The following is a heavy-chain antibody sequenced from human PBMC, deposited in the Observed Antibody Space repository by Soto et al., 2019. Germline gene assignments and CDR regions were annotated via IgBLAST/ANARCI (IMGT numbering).Heavy chain of an antibody. V-gene: IGHV4-39*01. CDR2: ISYSGST. CDR3: ARRGNCYGHGNFDV. J-gene: IGHJ2*01. CDR1: GGSISSSSSY. D-gene: IGHD5-18*01. Sequence: QLQLQESGPGLVTPSETLSLTCTVSGGSISSSSSYWGWIRQPPGKGLEWIGSISYSGSTYYNPSIKSRVTISGDTSKNQFSLELRSVTAADTGVYYCARRGNCYGHGNFDVWGRGTLVTVSS.